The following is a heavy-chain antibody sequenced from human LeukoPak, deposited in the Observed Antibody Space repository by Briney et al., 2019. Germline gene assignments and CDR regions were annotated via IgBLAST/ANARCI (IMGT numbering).Heavy chain of an antibody. J-gene: IGHJ4*02. V-gene: IGHV3-48*03. Sequence: HPGGSLRLSCAASGFTFSSYEMNWVRQAPGRGPQWVSYISSSGDTIYYADSVKGRFTTSRDNAKNSLYLQINSLRAEDTAIYYCARDVGKSGYGDYWGQGTLVTVSS. CDR1: GFTFSSYE. CDR2: ISSSGDTI. CDR3: ARDVGKSGYGDY. D-gene: IGHD5-12*01.